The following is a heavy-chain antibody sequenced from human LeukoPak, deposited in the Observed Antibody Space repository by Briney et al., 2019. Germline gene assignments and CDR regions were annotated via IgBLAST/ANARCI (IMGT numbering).Heavy chain of an antibody. Sequence: GGSLRLSCAASGFTFSSYAMSWVRQAPGKGLEWVSAISTSGGSTYYADSVKGRFTISRDDAKNSLYLQMNSLRVEDTAVYHCVRYFTAVAPTLRLDYWGQGTLVTVSS. CDR1: GFTFSSYA. CDR2: ISTSGGST. V-gene: IGHV3-23*01. CDR3: VRYFTAVAPTLRLDY. J-gene: IGHJ4*02. D-gene: IGHD6-19*01.